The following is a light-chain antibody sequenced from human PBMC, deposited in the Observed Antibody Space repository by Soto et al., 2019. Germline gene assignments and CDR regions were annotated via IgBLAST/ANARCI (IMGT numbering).Light chain of an antibody. J-gene: IGKJ2*01. CDR3: QQYNNYQYT. Sequence: DIQMTQSPSTLCASVGDRVTITCRASQSISSWLAWYQQKPGKAPKLLIYKASSLESGVPSRFSGSGSGTEFTLTISSLQPADFATYYCQQYNNYQYTFGQGTKLEIK. CDR1: QSISSW. CDR2: KAS. V-gene: IGKV1-5*03.